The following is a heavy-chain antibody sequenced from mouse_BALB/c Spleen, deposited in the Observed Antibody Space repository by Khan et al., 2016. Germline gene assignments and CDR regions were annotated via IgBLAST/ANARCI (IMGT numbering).Heavy chain of an antibody. J-gene: IGHJ3*01. D-gene: IGHD4-1*02. CDR3: AINGDEEDY. V-gene: IGHV3-2*02. CDR2: ISYSGST. CDR1: GYSITSDYA. Sequence: EVQLVESGPGLVKPSQSLSLTCTVTGYSITSDYAWNWIRQFPGNKLEWMGYISYSGSTSYNPSLKSRISITRDTSKNQFFLQLNSVTTEDTATXYCAINGDEEDYWGQGTLVTVSA.